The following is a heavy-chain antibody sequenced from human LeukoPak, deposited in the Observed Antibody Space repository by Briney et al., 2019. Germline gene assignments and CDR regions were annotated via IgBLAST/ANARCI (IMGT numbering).Heavy chain of an antibody. Sequence: GGSLRLSCAASGFTFSDYYMSWIRQAPGKGLEWVSYISSSGSTIYYADSVKGRFTISRDNATNSLYLQMNSLRAEDTAVYYCARGYCGGDCYSSFDYWGQGNLVTVSS. D-gene: IGHD2-21*02. CDR1: GFTFSDYY. CDR2: ISSSGSTI. V-gene: IGHV3-11*01. J-gene: IGHJ4*02. CDR3: ARGYCGGDCYSSFDY.